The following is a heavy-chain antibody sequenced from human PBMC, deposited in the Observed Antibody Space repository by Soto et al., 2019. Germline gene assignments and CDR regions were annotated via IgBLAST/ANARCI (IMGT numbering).Heavy chain of an antibody. J-gene: IGHJ4*02. V-gene: IGHV3-23*01. D-gene: IGHD3-16*01. CDR3: APPGGTADY. CDR1: GFTFSRYG. CDR2: ISASGGST. Sequence: EEQLLESGGGLVQPGGSLRLSCAASGFTFSRYGMSWVRQAPGKGLEWVSAISASGGSTYYAGSVKGRFTISRDNSKNTLYLQMDSLRAEDTAVYYCAPPGGTADYWGQGTLVTVSS.